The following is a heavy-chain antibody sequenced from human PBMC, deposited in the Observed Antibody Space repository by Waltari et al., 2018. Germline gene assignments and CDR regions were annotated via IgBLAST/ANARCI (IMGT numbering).Heavy chain of an antibody. CDR1: GGSFSGYY. CDR3: ARRSGRYSSSWYTSFDY. V-gene: IGHV4-34*01. Sequence: QVQLQQWGAGLLKPSETLSLTCAVYGGSFSGYYWSWIRPPPGKGLEWIGEINHSGSTNYNPSLKIRVTISVDTSKNQFSLKLSSVTAADTAVYYCARRSGRYSSSWYTSFDYWGQGTLVTVSS. J-gene: IGHJ4*02. D-gene: IGHD6-13*01. CDR2: INHSGST.